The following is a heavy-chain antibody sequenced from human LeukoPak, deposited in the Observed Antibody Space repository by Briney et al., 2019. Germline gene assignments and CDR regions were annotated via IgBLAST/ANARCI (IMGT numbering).Heavy chain of an antibody. CDR3: AKHCSSSTCYPD. D-gene: IGHD2-2*01. CDR2: ISSGSSYI. J-gene: IGHJ4*02. CDR1: GFTFSSYW. Sequence: GGSLRLSCAASGFTFSSYWMSWVRQAPGKGLEWVSSISSGSSYIYYADSVKGRFTISRDNAKNLMYLQMSSLRAEDTAVYYCAKHCSSSTCYPDWGQGTLVTVSS. V-gene: IGHV3-21*01.